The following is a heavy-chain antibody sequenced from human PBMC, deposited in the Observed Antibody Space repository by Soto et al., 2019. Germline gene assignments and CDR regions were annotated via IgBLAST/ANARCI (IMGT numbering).Heavy chain of an antibody. J-gene: IGHJ5*02. D-gene: IGHD3-10*01. CDR1: GGSISSGDYY. CDR2: IYYSGST. V-gene: IGHV4-30-4*01. Sequence: SETLSLTWTVSGGSISSGDYYWIWILQPPGTGLEWIGYIYYSGSTYYNPSLKSRVTISVDTSKNQFSLKLSSVTAADTAVYYCARGGNYYGSGWRFVPFGPCGQGTLVTVSS. CDR3: ARGGNYYGSGWRFVPFGP.